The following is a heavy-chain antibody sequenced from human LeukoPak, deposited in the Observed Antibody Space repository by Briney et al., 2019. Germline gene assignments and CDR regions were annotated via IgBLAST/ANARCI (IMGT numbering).Heavy chain of an antibody. CDR2: ISGSGGST. CDR3: AKSGLLLYYFDY. Sequence: PGGSLRLSCAASGFTFSSYAMSWVCQAPGKGLEWVSAISGSGGSTYYADSVKGRFTISRDNSKNTLYLQMNSLRAEDTAVYYCAKSGLLLYYFDYWGQGTLVTVSS. J-gene: IGHJ4*02. D-gene: IGHD2-15*01. CDR1: GFTFSSYA. V-gene: IGHV3-23*01.